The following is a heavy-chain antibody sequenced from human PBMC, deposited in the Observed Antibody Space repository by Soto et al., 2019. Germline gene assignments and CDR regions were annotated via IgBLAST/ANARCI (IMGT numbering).Heavy chain of an antibody. Sequence: GGSLRLSCAASGFTFSSYWMSWVRQAPGKGLEWVANIKQDGSEKYYVDSVKGRFTISRDNAKNSLYLQMNSLRAEDTAVYYCARVQIKELGRRAPYNWFDPWGQGTLVTVSS. V-gene: IGHV3-7*05. CDR3: ARVQIKELGRRAPYNWFDP. D-gene: IGHD1-26*01. CDR2: IKQDGSEK. J-gene: IGHJ5*02. CDR1: GFTFSSYW.